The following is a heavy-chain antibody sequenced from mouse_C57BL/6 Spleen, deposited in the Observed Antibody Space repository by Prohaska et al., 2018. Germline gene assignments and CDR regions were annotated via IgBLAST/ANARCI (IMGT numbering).Heavy chain of an antibody. CDR2: IHPNSGST. V-gene: IGHV1-64*01. CDR3: ARGYSNLHSWFAH. J-gene: IGHJ3*01. Sequence: QVQLQQPGAELVKPGASVKLSCKASGHTFTSYWMHWVKQRPGQGLEWIGMIHPNSGSTNYNEKFKSNVTLTVDKSSSTAYMQLSSLTSEDSAVYYSARGYSNLHSWFAHCGQWTLVTVSA. D-gene: IGHD2-5*01. CDR1: GHTFTSYW.